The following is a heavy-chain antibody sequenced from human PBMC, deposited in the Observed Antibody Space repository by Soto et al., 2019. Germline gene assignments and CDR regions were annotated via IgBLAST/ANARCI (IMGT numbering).Heavy chain of an antibody. D-gene: IGHD4-17*01. Sequence: EVQLLESGGGLVQPGGSLRLSCAASGFTFSSYAMRWVSKSPGKGLEWVSAISGGGGSTYDADSVKGLFTISRDNSKNTLYLQMNSLRAEDTALYYCAKGLRQDVPYWGQGTLVTVSS. V-gene: IGHV3-23*01. J-gene: IGHJ4*02. CDR1: GFTFSSYA. CDR3: AKGLRQDVPY. CDR2: ISGGGGST.